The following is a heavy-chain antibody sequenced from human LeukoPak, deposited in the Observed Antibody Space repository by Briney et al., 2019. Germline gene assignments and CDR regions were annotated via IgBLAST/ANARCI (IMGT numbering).Heavy chain of an antibody. J-gene: IGHJ4*02. D-gene: IGHD1-26*01. CDR2: FDPEDGET. CDR3: ATIMWGEWELLYFDY. CDR1: GYTLTELS. Sequence: VASVKVSCKVSGYTLTELSMHWVRQAPGKGLEWMGGFDPEDGETIYAQKFQGRVTMTEDTSTDTAYMELSSLRSEDTAVYYCATIMWGEWELLYFDYWGQGTLVTVSS. V-gene: IGHV1-24*01.